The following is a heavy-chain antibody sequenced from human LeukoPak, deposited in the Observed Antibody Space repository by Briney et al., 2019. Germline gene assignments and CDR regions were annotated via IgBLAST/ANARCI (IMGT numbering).Heavy chain of an antibody. CDR3: TRDLRIAMIADAFDL. CDR2: IKQDGSET. V-gene: IGHV3-7*01. J-gene: IGHJ3*01. D-gene: IGHD3-22*01. Sequence: GGSLRLSCAASGFTFSSFWMSWVRQAPGKGLEWVANIKQDGSETYYVDSVKGRFTISRDNAKNSLYLQMNSLRAEDTAIYYCTRDLRIAMIADAFDLWGQGTMVTVSS. CDR1: GFTFSSFW.